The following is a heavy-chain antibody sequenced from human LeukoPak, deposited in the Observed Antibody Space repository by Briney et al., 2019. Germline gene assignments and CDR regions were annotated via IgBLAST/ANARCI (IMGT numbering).Heavy chain of an antibody. CDR2: IYTSGGT. CDR3: ARDGRPIAAAGHYYYGMDV. CDR1: GGSISSYY. V-gene: IGHV4-4*07. J-gene: IGHJ6*02. Sequence: PSETLSLTCTVSGGSISSYYWSWIRQPAGKALEWIGRIYTSGGTNYSPSLKSRVTMSVDTSKNQFSLKLSSVTAADTAVYYCARDGRPIAAAGHYYYGMDVWGQGTTVTVSS. D-gene: IGHD6-13*01.